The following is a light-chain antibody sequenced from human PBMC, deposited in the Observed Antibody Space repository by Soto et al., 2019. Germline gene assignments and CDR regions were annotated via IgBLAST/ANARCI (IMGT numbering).Light chain of an antibody. Sequence: QSALTQPASVSGSPGQSITISCTGTSSDVGNYNFVSWYQQHPGKAPKLMIYEVTKRPSGVSNRFFGTKSGNTASLTISGPQAEDEADYYCCSYAGSFTHVFGSGTKVTVL. CDR3: CSYAGSFTHV. CDR1: SSDVGNYNF. CDR2: EVT. J-gene: IGLJ1*01. V-gene: IGLV2-23*02.